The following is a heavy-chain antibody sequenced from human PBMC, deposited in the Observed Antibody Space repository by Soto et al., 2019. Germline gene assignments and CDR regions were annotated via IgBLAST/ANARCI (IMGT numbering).Heavy chain of an antibody. Sequence: SVKVSCKASGGTFSSYTISWVRQAPGQGLEWMGRIIPILGIANYAQKFQGRVTITADKSTSTAYMELSSLRSEDTAVYYCARDPPTYYGSGSYYEKPYYFDYWG. J-gene: IGHJ4*01. CDR1: GGTFSSYT. CDR3: ARDPPTYYGSGSYYEKPYYFDY. CDR2: IIPILGIA. D-gene: IGHD3-10*01. V-gene: IGHV1-69*04.